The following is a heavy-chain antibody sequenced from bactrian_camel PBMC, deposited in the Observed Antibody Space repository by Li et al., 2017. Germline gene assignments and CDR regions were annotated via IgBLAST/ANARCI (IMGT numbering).Heavy chain of an antibody. V-gene: IGHV3S7*01. Sequence: HVQLVESGGGLVQPGGSLRLSCAASGFSFSSYAMIWVRQAPGKRLEWVSGIYSDGSNTYYADSVKGRFTISRDNAKNTLYLQLNSLKTEDTAMYYCAKGKDPPDDSDYDFPGTPFLYWGQGTQVTVS. D-gene: IGHD4*01. CDR1: GFSFSSYA. CDR3: AKGKDPPDDSDYDFPGTPFLY. J-gene: IGHJ4*01. CDR2: IYSDGSNT.